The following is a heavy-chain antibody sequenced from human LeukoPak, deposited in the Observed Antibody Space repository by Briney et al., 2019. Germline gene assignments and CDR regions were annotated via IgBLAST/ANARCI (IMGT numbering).Heavy chain of an antibody. V-gene: IGHV4-4*07. CDR3: ARGSQGYCSSTVCYRWFDP. CDR2: IYRSGDT. Sequence: SETLSLTCTVSGGSISDYYWNWIRQPAGKGLEWIGRIYRSGDTNYNPSLKSRVTMSVDTSKNHFSLKLTSVTAADSAVYYCARGSQGYCSSTVCYRWFDPWGQGTLATVSS. CDR1: GGSISDYY. D-gene: IGHD2-2*02. J-gene: IGHJ5*02.